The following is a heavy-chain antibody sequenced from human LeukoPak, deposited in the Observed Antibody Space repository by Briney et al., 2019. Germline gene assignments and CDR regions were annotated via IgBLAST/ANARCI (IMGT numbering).Heavy chain of an antibody. V-gene: IGHV3-23*01. CDR1: GFTFSSYA. CDR2: ISGSGGST. J-gene: IGHJ5*02. Sequence: AGGSLRLSCAASGFTFSSYAMSWVRQAPGKGLEWVSAISGSGGSTYYADSVKGRFTISRDNSKNTLYLQMNSLRAEDTAVYYCAKASILGYVGTWFDPWGQGTLVTVSS. CDR3: AKASILGYVGTWFDP. D-gene: IGHD1-1*01.